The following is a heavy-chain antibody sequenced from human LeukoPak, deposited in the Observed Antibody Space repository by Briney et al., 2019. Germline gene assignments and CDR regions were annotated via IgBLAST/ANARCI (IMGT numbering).Heavy chain of an antibody. J-gene: IGHJ4*02. V-gene: IGHV4-39*07. CDR3: ARELADYFDY. CDR1: GGSISTSSYY. D-gene: IGHD6-13*01. CDR2: IYYSGST. Sequence: PSETLSLTCTVSGGSISTSSYYWDWIRQPPRKGLEWIGSIYYSGSTHHNPSLKSRVTISVDRSKNQFSLKLSSVTAADTAVYYCARELADYFDYWGQGTLVTVSS.